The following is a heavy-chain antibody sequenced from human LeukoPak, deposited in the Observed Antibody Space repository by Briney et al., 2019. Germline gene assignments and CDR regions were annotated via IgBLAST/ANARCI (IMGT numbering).Heavy chain of an antibody. Sequence: PGTLSLFCAVSGVSINSYALSWIRQPAGKGLEWMGRISTNGDTTSNTSPNTRGSTSADPSKNQFCLRLTAVTAADTAVYFCGGYGSGFYDPYAWGQGTLVTISS. CDR2: ISTNGDT. CDR1: GVSINSYA. J-gene: IGHJ1*01. CDR3: GGYGSGFYDPYA. V-gene: IGHV4-59*10. D-gene: IGHD3-10*01.